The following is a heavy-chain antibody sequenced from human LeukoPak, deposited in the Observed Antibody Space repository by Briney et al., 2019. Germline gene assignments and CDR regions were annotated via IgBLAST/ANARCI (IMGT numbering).Heavy chain of an antibody. CDR2: ISNDGGGT. D-gene: IGHD3-22*01. CDR1: GFIFNNFG. J-gene: IGHJ5*02. Sequence: PGGSLRLSCTASGFIFNNFGLMWVRQAPGKGLEWVSAISNDGGGTTYADFVKGRFTISRGNSKNTLFLQMNSLRAEDTALYYCAKGSSGYFADLWGQGTLVTVSS. V-gene: IGHV3-23*01. CDR3: AKGSSGYFADL.